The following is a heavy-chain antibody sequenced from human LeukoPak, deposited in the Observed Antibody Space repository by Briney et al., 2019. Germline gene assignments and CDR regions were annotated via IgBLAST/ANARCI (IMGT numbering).Heavy chain of an antibody. Sequence: PGGSLRLSCAASGFTFSSYAMHWVRQAPGKGLEWVAVISYDGSNKYYADSVKGRFTISRDNSKNTLYLQMNSLRAEDTAVYYCARDRQATAVAGGSDYWGQGTLVTVSS. CDR2: ISYDGSNK. V-gene: IGHV3-30-3*01. D-gene: IGHD6-19*01. CDR3: ARDRQATAVAGGSDY. CDR1: GFTFSSYA. J-gene: IGHJ4*02.